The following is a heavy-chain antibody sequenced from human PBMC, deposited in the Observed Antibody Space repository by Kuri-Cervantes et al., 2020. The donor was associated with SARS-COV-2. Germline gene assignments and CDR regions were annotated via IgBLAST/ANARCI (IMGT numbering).Heavy chain of an antibody. V-gene: IGHV4-61*05. J-gene: IGHJ4*02. CDR3: ARGPTTYYYDSSGEIGLDY. Sequence: ESLKISCTVSGGSISSSSYYWGWIRQPPGKGLEWIGRIYTSGSTNYNPSLKTRVTMSVDTSKNQFSLKLSSVTAADTAVYYCARGPTTYYYDSSGEIGLDYWGQGTLVTVSS. CDR2: IYTSGST. CDR1: GGSISSSSYY. D-gene: IGHD3-22*01.